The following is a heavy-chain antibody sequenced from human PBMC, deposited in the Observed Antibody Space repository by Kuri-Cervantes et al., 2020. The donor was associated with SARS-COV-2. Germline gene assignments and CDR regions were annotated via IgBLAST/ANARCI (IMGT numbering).Heavy chain of an antibody. CDR2: IIPIFGTA. Sequence: SVKVSCKASGGTFSSYAISWVRQAPGQGLEWMGGIIPIFGTANYAQKFQGRVTITADESTSTAYMELSSLRSEDTAVYYCARGSQYYYDSSGYYYVYWGQGTLVTVSS. J-gene: IGHJ4*02. D-gene: IGHD3-22*01. V-gene: IGHV1-69*13. CDR3: ARGSQYYYDSSGYYYVY. CDR1: GGTFSSYA.